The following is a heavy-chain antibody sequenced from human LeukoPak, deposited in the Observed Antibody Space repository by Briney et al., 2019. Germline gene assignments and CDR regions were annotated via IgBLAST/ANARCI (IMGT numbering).Heavy chain of an antibody. CDR1: GGSFTDYY. CDR3: ARAVIYFTSGKTHAFDI. D-gene: IGHD3-10*01. J-gene: IGHJ3*02. V-gene: IGHV4-34*01. CDR2: INYSGYT. Sequence: SETLSLTCAVYGGSFTDYYWSWIRQPPGKGLEWIGEINYSGYTNYNPSLKNRVTISVDTSKNQFSLKLSSVTAADTALYYCARAVIYFTSGKTHAFDIWGQGTMVTVSS.